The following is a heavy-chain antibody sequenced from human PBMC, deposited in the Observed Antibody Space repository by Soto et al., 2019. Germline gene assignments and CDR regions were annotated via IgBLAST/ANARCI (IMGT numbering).Heavy chain of an antibody. J-gene: IGHJ3*02. CDR2: ISGSGGST. D-gene: IGHD3-3*01. CDR1: GFTFSSYA. Sequence: GGSLRLSCAASGFTFSSYAMSWVRQAPGKGLEWVSAISGSGGSTYYADSVKGRFTISRDNSKNTLYLQMNSLRAEDTAVYYCAKESPAYDDFWSGYYRFERLSGAFDIWGQGTMVTVSS. CDR3: AKESPAYDDFWSGYYRFERLSGAFDI. V-gene: IGHV3-23*01.